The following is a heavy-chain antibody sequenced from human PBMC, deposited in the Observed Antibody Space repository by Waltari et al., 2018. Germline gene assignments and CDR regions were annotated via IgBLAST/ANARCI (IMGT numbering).Heavy chain of an antibody. CDR1: GGSFSGYY. D-gene: IGHD4-4*01. Sequence: QVQLQQWGAGLLKPSETLSLTCAVYGGSFSGYYWSWIRQPPGKGLEWIGEINHSGSTNYNPSLKSRVTISVDTSKNQFSLKLSSVTAADTAVYYCARETTPPPRYYYYYTDVWGKGTTVTISS. J-gene: IGHJ6*03. CDR3: ARETTPPPRYYYYYTDV. V-gene: IGHV4-34*01. CDR2: INHSGST.